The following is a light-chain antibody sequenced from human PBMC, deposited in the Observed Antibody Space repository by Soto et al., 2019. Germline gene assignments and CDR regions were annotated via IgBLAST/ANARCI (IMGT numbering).Light chain of an antibody. CDR3: QQYGSSPST. Sequence: EIVMTQSPATLSVSPGERATLSSRASQGVSSNLAWYQQKPGQAPRLLIYGASTRATGIPARFSGSGSGTEFTPTISGLEPEDFAVYYCQQYGSSPSTFGQGTKVDIK. CDR1: QGVSSN. CDR2: GAS. V-gene: IGKV3-15*01. J-gene: IGKJ1*01.